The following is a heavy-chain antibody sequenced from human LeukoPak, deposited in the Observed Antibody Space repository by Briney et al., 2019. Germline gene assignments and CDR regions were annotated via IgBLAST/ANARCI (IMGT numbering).Heavy chain of an antibody. CDR2: ISNDGSSK. J-gene: IGHJ4*02. CDR3: ARGENSTTYPVSGY. D-gene: IGHD2/OR15-2a*01. CDR1: GFTFSSYG. V-gene: IGHV3-30*03. Sequence: GGSLRLSCAASGFTFSSYGMHWVRQAPGKGLEWVAVISNDGSSKYYIDSVKGRLTISRDNSKTTLFLQMTSLRAEDTAVYYCARGENSTTYPVSGYWGQGTLVTVSS.